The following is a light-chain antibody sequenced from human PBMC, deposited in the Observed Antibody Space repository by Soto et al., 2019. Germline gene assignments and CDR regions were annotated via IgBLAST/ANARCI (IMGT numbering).Light chain of an antibody. CDR1: SSNIGAGYD. CDR3: QSYDSSLSGLV. J-gene: IGLJ2*01. CDR2: GNS. V-gene: IGLV1-40*01. Sequence: QSVLTQPPSVFGAPGQRVTISCTGSSSNIGAGYDVHWYQQLPGTAPKLLIYGNSNRPSGVPDRFSGSKSGTSASLAITGLQAEDEADYYCQSYDSSLSGLVFGRGTKLTVL.